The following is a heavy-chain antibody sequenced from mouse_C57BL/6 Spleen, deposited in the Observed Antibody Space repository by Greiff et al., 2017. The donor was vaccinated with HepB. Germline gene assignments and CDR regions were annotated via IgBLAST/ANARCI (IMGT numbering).Heavy chain of an antibody. Sequence: QVQLKQPGAELVKPGASVKVSCKASGYTFTSYWMHWVKQRPGQGLEWIGRIHPSDSDTNYNQKFKGKATLTVDKSSSTAYMQLSSLTSEDSAVYYCAIHDSSGPFAYWGQGTLVTVSA. D-gene: IGHD3-2*02. J-gene: IGHJ3*01. CDR3: AIHDSSGPFAY. V-gene: IGHV1-74*01. CDR1: GYTFTSYW. CDR2: IHPSDSDT.